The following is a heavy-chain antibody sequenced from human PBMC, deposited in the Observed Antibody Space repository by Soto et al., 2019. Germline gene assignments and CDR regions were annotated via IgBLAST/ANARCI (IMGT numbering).Heavy chain of an antibody. J-gene: IGHJ4*02. D-gene: IGHD5-12*01. Sequence: PSETPSLTCTVSGGSINTFYWSWVRQPAGKGLEWIGRIFSSGSTSFNPSLESRVAMSVDTSKNHFSLNLSSVTAADMAVYYCAREGSYSAYNFAHGIQLWSLDFWGQGALVTVSS. V-gene: IGHV4-4*07. CDR3: AREGSYSAYNFAHGIQLWSLDF. CDR1: GGSINTFY. CDR2: IFSSGST.